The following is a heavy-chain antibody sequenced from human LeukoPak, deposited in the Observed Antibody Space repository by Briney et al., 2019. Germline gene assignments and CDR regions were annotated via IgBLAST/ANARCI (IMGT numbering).Heavy chain of an antibody. CDR3: ARLLLGLFYYYYGMDV. J-gene: IGHJ6*02. CDR2: IYYSGST. D-gene: IGHD2-21*01. Sequence: SETPSLTCTVSGGSISSSSYYWGWIRQPPGKGLEWIGSIYYSGSTYYNPSLKSRVTISVDTSKNQFSLKLSSVTAADTAVYYCARLLLGLFYYYYGMDVWGQGTTVTVSS. CDR1: GGSISSSSYY. V-gene: IGHV4-39*01.